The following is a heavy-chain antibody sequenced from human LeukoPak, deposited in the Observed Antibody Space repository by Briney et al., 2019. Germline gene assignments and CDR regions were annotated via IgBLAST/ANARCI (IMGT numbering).Heavy chain of an antibody. Sequence: PGGSLRLSCAASGFTFSSYAMHWVRQAPGKGLEWVAVISYDGSNKYYADSVKGRFTISRDNSKNTLYLQMNSLRAEDTAVYYCARVGSGWYGYFDYWGQGTLVTVSS. CDR1: GFTFSSYA. V-gene: IGHV3-30*14. J-gene: IGHJ4*02. D-gene: IGHD6-19*01. CDR2: ISYDGSNK. CDR3: ARVGSGWYGYFDY.